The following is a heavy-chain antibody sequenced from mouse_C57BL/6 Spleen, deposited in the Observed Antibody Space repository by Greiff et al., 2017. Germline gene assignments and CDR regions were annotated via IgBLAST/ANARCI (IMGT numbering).Heavy chain of an antibody. CDR2: IYPGDGDT. CDR1: GYAFSSSW. Sequence: VQLQQSGPELVKPGASVKISCKASGYAFSSSWMNWVKQRPGKGLEWIGRIYPGDGDTNYNGKFKGKATLTADKSSSTAYMQLSSLTSEDSAVYFCARSGGYYGNYDYAMDYWGQGTSVTVSS. D-gene: IGHD2-1*01. V-gene: IGHV1-82*01. J-gene: IGHJ4*01. CDR3: ARSGGYYGNYDYAMDY.